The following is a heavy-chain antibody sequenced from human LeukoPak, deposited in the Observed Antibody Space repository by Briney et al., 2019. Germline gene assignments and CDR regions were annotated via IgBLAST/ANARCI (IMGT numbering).Heavy chain of an antibody. Sequence: PGGSLRLSCAASGFTFNNYAMSWVRQAPGKGLEWVSATSGSGGSTYYADSVKGRFTISRDNSKNTLYLEMNSLRAEDTAVYYCAKGIRGWYYFDYWGQGTLVTVSS. J-gene: IGHJ4*02. D-gene: IGHD6-19*01. CDR1: GFTFNNYA. V-gene: IGHV3-23*01. CDR2: TSGSGGST. CDR3: AKGIRGWYYFDY.